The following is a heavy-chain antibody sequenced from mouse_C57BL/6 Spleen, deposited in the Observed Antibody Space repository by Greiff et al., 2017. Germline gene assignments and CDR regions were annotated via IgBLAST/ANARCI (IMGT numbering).Heavy chain of an antibody. D-gene: IGHD1-1*01. J-gene: IGHJ3*01. CDR1: GYTFTSYW. CDR3: ARSITTVVAEAY. V-gene: IGHV1-52*01. Sequence: QVQLQQPGAELVRPGSSVKLSCKASGYTFTSYWMHWVKQRPIQGLEWIGNIDPSGSETHYNQKFKDKATLTVDKSASTDYMQLSSLTSEDSACCYCARSITTVVAEAYWGQGTLVTVSA. CDR2: IDPSGSET.